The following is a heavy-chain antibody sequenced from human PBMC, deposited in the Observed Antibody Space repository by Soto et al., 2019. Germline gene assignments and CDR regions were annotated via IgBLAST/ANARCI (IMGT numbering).Heavy chain of an antibody. CDR2: IILIFGTA. V-gene: IGHV1-69*12. J-gene: IGHJ4*02. D-gene: IGHD6-13*01. CDR3: AREKAAAGMGGVDY. Sequence: QVQLVQSGAEVKKPGSSVKVSCKASGGTFSSYATGGVRQAPGQGLEWMGGIILIFGTANYAQKFQGRVTITADESTSTAYMELSSLRSEDTAVYYCAREKAAAGMGGVDYWGQGTLVTVSS. CDR1: GGTFSSYA.